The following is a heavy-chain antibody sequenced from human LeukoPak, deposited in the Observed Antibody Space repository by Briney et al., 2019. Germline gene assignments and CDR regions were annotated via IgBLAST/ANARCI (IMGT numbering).Heavy chain of an antibody. CDR1: GGSISSYY. CDR2: IYYSGST. V-gene: IGHV4-59*01. J-gene: IGHJ5*02. D-gene: IGHD4-23*01. CDR3: ARVGYGGGFDP. Sequence: KPSETLSLTCTVSGGSISSYYWSWIRQPPGKGLEWIGYIYYSGSTNYNPSLKSRVTISVDTSKNQFSLKLSSVTAADTAVYYCARVGYGGGFDPWGQGTLVTVSS.